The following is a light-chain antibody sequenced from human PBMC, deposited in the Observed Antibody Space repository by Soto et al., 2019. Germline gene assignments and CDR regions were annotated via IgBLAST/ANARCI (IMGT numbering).Light chain of an antibody. CDR3: ILYMGSAIWV. CDR1: SGSVSTSYY. Sequence: QAVVTQEPSLSVSPGGTVTLTCGLSSGSVSTSYYPSWYLLTPGQTPRTLIHNTNIRASGVPDRFSGSILRYKAALNPPGTQADDESRFYWILYMGSAIWVFGGGTKLT. V-gene: IGLV8-61*01. J-gene: IGLJ3*02. CDR2: NTN.